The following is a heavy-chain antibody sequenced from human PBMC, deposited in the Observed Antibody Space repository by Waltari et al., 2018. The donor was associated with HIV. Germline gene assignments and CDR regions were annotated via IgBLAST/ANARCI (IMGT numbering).Heavy chain of an antibody. CDR3: ARGYVPNDLRGLFHL. CDR1: GYTFIDYY. V-gene: IGHV1-2*06. J-gene: IGHJ2*01. CDR2: SNAKTGVT. D-gene: IGHD2-2*01. Sequence: QEQLVQSGAEVKNPGASVKVSCKASGYTFIDYYIHWVRQAPGQGLEWMGRSNAKTGVTHYPQKFQGRVIMTRDTSMITAYMDLTRLRADDTALYFCARGYVPNDLRGLFHLWGRGTPVTVSS.